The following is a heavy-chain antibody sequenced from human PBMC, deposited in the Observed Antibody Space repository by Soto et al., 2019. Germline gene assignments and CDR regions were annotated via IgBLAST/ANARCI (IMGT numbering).Heavy chain of an antibody. CDR3: AGGIARFDP. Sequence: EVQLVESGGGLVKPGGSLRLSCAASGFTFSSYSMNRVRQAPGKGLEWVSSISSSSSYIYYADSVKGRFTISRDNAKNSLYLQMNSLRAEDTAVYYCAGGIARFDPWGQGTLVTVSS. D-gene: IGHD6-13*01. V-gene: IGHV3-21*01. CDR2: ISSSSSYI. J-gene: IGHJ5*02. CDR1: GFTFSSYS.